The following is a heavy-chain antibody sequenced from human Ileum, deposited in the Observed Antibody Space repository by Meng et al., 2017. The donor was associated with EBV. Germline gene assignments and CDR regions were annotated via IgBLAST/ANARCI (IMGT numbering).Heavy chain of an antibody. J-gene: IGHJ4*02. CDR3: ARAHPVVYFFDY. Sequence: QLQVEESGSGLVKPSQTLSLTCAVSGGSISSGGHSWSWIRQPPGKGLEWIGDIQHSGSTYYNPSLKSRVTISVDRSRNQFSLKLSSVTAADTAVYYCARAHPVVYFFDYWGQGTLVTVFS. CDR2: IQHSGST. D-gene: IGHD4-23*01. V-gene: IGHV4-30-2*01. CDR1: GGSISSGGHS.